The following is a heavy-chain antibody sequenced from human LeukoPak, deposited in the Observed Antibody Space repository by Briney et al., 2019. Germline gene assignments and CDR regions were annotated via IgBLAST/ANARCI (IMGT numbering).Heavy chain of an antibody. CDR2: FDPEDGET. CDR3: ATSGYDYIWGSYRHPFDY. CDR1: GYTLTELS. D-gene: IGHD3-16*02. Sequence: GASVKVSCKVSGYTLTELSMHWVRQALGKGLEWMGGFDPEDGETIYAQKFQGRVTMTEDTSTDTAYMELSSLRSEDTAVYYCATSGYDYIWGSYRHPFDYWGQGTLVTVSS. V-gene: IGHV1-24*01. J-gene: IGHJ4*02.